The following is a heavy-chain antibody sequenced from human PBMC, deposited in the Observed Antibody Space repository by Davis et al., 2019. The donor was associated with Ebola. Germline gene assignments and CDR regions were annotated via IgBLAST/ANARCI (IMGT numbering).Heavy chain of an antibody. CDR2: IYYSGST. CDR3: ARGRLRGLDY. D-gene: IGHD4-17*01. J-gene: IGHJ4*02. Sequence: SETLSLTCTVSGGSISSGDYYWSWIRQPPGKGLEWIGYIYYSGSTYYNPSLKSRVTILVDTSKNQFSLKLSSVTAADTAVYYCARGRLRGLDYWGQGTLVTVSS. CDR1: GGSISSGDYY. V-gene: IGHV4-30-4*01.